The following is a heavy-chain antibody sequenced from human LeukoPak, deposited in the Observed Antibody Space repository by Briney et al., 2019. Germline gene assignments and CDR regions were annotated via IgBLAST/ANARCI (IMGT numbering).Heavy chain of an antibody. V-gene: IGHV1-2*02. CDR1: GSTCTGHY. D-gene: IGHD3-10*01. J-gene: IGHJ4*02. Sequence: ASVKVSCKASGSTCTGHYMHWVRQAPGQGLEWMGWINPNSGGTSYAQRFQGRVTMTRDTSISTAYMELSRLRSDDTAVYYCARDRYYGSGSYVGDYWGQGTLVTVSS. CDR2: INPNSGGT. CDR3: ARDRYYGSGSYVGDY.